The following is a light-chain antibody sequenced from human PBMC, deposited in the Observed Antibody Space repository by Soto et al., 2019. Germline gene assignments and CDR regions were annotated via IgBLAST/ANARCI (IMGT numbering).Light chain of an antibody. CDR3: QQYKSDCT. CDR1: QSISSF. CDR2: YAS. V-gene: IGKV1-5*01. J-gene: IGKJ1*01. Sequence: DIQMTQSPSTLSASVGDRVTITCRPSQSISSFLAWDQHKPGKAPKLLIYYASSLESGVPSRFSGRGSGTEFTLTVSSPQPYDFASYSGQQYKSDCTLGQGTKVAI.